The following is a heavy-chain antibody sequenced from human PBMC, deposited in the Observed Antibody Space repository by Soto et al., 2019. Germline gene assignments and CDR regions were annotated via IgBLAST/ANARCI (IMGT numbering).Heavy chain of an antibody. CDR2: INQDGSDR. J-gene: IGHJ6*02. CDR3: ARDLGEIKFSYYGMDA. Sequence: GGSLRLSCAASGFTFSSYWMTWVRQAPGKGLEWVANINQDGSDRYYVDSVKGRFTISRDNAKNSLFLQMNSLTAEDTAVYYCARDLGEIKFSYYGMDAWGQGTTVTVSS. CDR1: GFTFSSYW. V-gene: IGHV3-7*01. D-gene: IGHD3-10*01.